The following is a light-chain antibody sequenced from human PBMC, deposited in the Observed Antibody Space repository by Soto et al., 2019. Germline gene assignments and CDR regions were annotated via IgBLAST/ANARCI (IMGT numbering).Light chain of an antibody. Sequence: QSVLTQPPSVSGAPGQRVTISCTGSSSNIGAGYDVHWYQQLPGTAPKLLIYANSNRPSGVPDRFSGSKSGTSSSLAITGLQAEAEADYYCQSYDSSLSVVFGGGTKVTVL. J-gene: IGLJ2*01. CDR3: QSYDSSLSVV. V-gene: IGLV1-40*01. CDR1: SSNIGAGYD. CDR2: ANS.